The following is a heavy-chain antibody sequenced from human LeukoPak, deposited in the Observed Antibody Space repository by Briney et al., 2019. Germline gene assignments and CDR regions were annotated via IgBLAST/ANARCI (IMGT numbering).Heavy chain of an antibody. V-gene: IGHV3-23*01. Sequence: GGSLRLSCAASGFTFSSYAMSWVRQAPGKGLDWVSAISGSGGSTYYADSVKGRFTISRDNSENTLYLQMNSLRAEDTAVYYCAKTYSSGWYPWFDPWGQGTLVTVSS. CDR3: AKTYSSGWYPWFDP. CDR2: ISGSGGST. D-gene: IGHD6-19*01. CDR1: GFTFSSYA. J-gene: IGHJ5*02.